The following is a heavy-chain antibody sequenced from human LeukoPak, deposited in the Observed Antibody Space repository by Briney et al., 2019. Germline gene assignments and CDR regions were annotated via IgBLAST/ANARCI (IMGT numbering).Heavy chain of an antibody. Sequence: GGSLRLSCAASGFIFSNYAISWVRQAPGKGLEWVSGVSGSGGVTYHAESVKGRFTISRDNSKDTLHLQMNSLRAEDTAVYYCATFLAIVTARDSLYFQHWGQGTLVTVSS. CDR2: VSGSGGVT. J-gene: IGHJ1*01. CDR1: GFIFSNYA. V-gene: IGHV3-23*01. D-gene: IGHD3-3*02. CDR3: ATFLAIVTARDSLYFQH.